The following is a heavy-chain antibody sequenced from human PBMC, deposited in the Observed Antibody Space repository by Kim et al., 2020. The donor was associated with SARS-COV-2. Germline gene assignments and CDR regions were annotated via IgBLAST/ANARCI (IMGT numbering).Heavy chain of an antibody. J-gene: IGHJ4*02. Sequence: ASVKVSCKASGYTFTGYYMHWVRQAPGQGLEWMGRINPNSGGTNDAQKFQGRVTMTRDTSISTAYMELSRLRSDDTAVYYCARGRITIFGVVIDFDYWGQGTLVTVSS. CDR2: INPNSGGT. CDR1: GYTFTGYY. D-gene: IGHD3-3*01. V-gene: IGHV1-2*06. CDR3: ARGRITIFGVVIDFDY.